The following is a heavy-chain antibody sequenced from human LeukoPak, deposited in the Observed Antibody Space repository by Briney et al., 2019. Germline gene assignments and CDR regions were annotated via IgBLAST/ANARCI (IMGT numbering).Heavy chain of an antibody. CDR2: IRFDGSNQ. CDR1: GFTSRSFG. Sequence: GGSLRLSCAASGFTSRSFGMHFVRQAPGKGLEWVAFIRFDGSNQYYIDSVKGRFTISRDNSNKTLFLQMNNLRGDDTAVYFCAKGYGESHFDSWGQGTLVTVSS. D-gene: IGHD5-18*01. CDR3: AKGYGESHFDS. J-gene: IGHJ4*02. V-gene: IGHV3-30*02.